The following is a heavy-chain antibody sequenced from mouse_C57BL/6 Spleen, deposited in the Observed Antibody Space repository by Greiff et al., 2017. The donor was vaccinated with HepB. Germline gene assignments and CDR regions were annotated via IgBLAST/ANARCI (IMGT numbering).Heavy chain of an antibody. CDR2: IYPGSGST. J-gene: IGHJ1*03. CDR1: GYTFTSYW. CDR3: ARGVNYYGSSCWYFDV. V-gene: IGHV1-55*01. D-gene: IGHD1-1*01. Sequence: VQLQQPGAELVKPGASVKMSCKASGYTFTSYWITWVKQRPGQGLEWIGDIYPGSGSTNYNEKFESKATLTVDTSSSTAYMQLSSLTSEDSAVYYCARGVNYYGSSCWYFDVWGTGTTVTVSS.